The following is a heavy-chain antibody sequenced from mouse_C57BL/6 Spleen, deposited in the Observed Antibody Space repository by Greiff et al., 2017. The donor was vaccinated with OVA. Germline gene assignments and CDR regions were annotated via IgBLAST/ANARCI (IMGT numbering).Heavy chain of an antibody. CDR3: ARGEGYDGYFDD. CDR1: GYTFTSYW. J-gene: IGHJ2*01. D-gene: IGHD2-3*01. Sequence: QVQLQQPGAELVRPGSSVKLSCKASGYTFTSYWMHWVKQRPIQGLEWIGNIDPSDSETHYNQKFKDKATLTVDKSSSTAYMQLSSLTSEDSAVYYCARGEGYDGYFDDWGQGTTLTVSS. V-gene: IGHV1-52*01. CDR2: IDPSDSET.